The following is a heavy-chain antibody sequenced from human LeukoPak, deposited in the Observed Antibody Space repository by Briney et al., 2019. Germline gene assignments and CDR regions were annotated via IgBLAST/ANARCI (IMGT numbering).Heavy chain of an antibody. V-gene: IGHV4-34*01. J-gene: IGHJ6*03. Sequence: SETLSLTCAVYGGSFSGYYWSWIRQPPGKGLEWIGEINHSGSTNYNPSLKSRVTISLDTSKNQFSLKLSSVTAADTAVYYCARGRVVPAAMRVYYYYMDVWGKGTTVTVSS. CDR1: GGSFSGYY. CDR3: ARGRVVPAAMRVYYYYMDV. D-gene: IGHD2-2*01. CDR2: INHSGST.